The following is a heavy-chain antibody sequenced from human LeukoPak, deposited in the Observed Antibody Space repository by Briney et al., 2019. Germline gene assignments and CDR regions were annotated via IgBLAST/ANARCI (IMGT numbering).Heavy chain of an antibody. J-gene: IGHJ4*02. CDR3: ARDRAWNYFDY. CDR2: IWYDGSNR. V-gene: IGHV3-33*01. CDR1: GFTFSTYA. Sequence: GGSLRLSCAASGFTFSTYAMHWVRQAPGKGLEWVAVIWYDGSNRYYGDSVQGRFTISRDNPKKTLYLQMNSLRAEDTAVYYCARDRAWNYFDYWGQGTLVTVSS. D-gene: IGHD3-3*01.